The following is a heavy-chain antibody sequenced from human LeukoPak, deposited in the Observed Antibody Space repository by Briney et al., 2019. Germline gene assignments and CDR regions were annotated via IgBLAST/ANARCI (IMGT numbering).Heavy chain of an antibody. V-gene: IGHV4-31*03. J-gene: IGHJ4*02. CDR1: GGSISSGGYY. CDR3: ARARVEQLVSDFDY. Sequence: PSQTLSLTCTVSGGSISSGGYYWSWIRQHPGKGLEWIGYIYYSGSTYYNPSLKSRVTISVDTSKNQFSLKLSSVTAADTAVYYCARARVEQLVSDFDYWGQGTLVTVSS. CDR2: IYYSGST. D-gene: IGHD6-6*01.